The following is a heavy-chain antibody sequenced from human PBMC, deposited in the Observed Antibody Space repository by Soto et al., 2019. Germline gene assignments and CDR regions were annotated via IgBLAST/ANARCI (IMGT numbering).Heavy chain of an antibody. D-gene: IGHD3-9*01. V-gene: IGHV3-9*01. CDR2: ISWNSGSI. CDR3: ASGRGYDILTGYYPYFDY. CDR1: GLTFDDYA. J-gene: IGHJ4*02. Sequence: EVQLVESGGGLVQSGKSLRLSCAASGLTFDDYAMHWVRQAPGKDLEWVSGISWNSGSIGYAYSVKGRFTISRDNAKNSLYPQMNSLRAGDPALYYCASGRGYDILTGYYPYFDYWGQGTLVTVSS.